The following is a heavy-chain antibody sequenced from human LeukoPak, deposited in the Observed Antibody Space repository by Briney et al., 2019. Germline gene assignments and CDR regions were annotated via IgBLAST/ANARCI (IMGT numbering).Heavy chain of an antibody. CDR1: GYTFSDQY. D-gene: IGHD3-3*01. CDR2: INPKSGGT. Sequence: ASVKVSCKPSGYTFSDQYMHWVRQAPGQGLEWMAWINPKSGGTTYAPKLQGRVTLTRDTPIRTFYKEMSRLTCDETAGYCCARDGVEDFWSRDYYMDVWGKGTTVTVS. CDR3: ARDGVEDFWSRDYYMDV. V-gene: IGHV1-2*02. J-gene: IGHJ6*03.